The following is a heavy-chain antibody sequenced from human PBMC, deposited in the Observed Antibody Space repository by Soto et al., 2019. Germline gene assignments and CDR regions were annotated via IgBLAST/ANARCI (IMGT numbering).Heavy chain of an antibody. V-gene: IGHV3-23*01. CDR2: ISGSGGDT. CDR3: VRATYFSDSSGYTRCFDY. CDR1: GFTFSSYA. D-gene: IGHD3-22*01. Sequence: GGSLRLSCAASGFTFSSYAMSWVRQAPGKGLEWVSGISGSGGDTKSADSVKGRFTISRDNFKNMLYLQMNSLKTEDTAVYYCVRATYFSDSSGYTRCFDYWGQGSLVTVSS. J-gene: IGHJ4*02.